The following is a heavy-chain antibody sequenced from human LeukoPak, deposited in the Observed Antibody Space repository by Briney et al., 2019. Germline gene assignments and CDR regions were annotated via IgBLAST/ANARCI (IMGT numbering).Heavy chain of an antibody. CDR2: INHSGST. J-gene: IGHJ4*02. D-gene: IGHD3-10*01. CDR1: GGSFSGYY. CDR3: ARGRGRVSGFNY. Sequence: SETLSLTCAVYGGSFSGYYWSWIRQPPGKGLEWIGEINHSGSTNYNPSLKSRVTISVDTSKNQFSLKLSSVTAADTAVYYCARGRGRVSGFNYWGQGTLVTVSS. V-gene: IGHV4-34*01.